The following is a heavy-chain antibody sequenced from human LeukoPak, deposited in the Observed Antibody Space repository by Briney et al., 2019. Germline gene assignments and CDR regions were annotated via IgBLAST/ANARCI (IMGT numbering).Heavy chain of an antibody. J-gene: IGHJ5*02. CDR1: GFTFSSYA. CDR2: ISYDGSNK. V-gene: IGHV3-30-3*01. D-gene: IGHD2-21*01. Sequence: GGSLRLSCAASGFTFSSYAMHWVRQAPGKGLEWVAVISYDGSNKYYADSVKGRFTISRDNSKNTLYLQMNSLKAEDTAVYYCATLANWFDPWGQGTLVTVSS. CDR3: ATLANWFDP.